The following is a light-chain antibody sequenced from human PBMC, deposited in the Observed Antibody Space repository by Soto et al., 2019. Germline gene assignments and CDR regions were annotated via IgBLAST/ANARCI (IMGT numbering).Light chain of an antibody. CDR3: CSYAGSYTYV. CDR2: DVS. CDR1: SSDVGGYDY. J-gene: IGLJ1*01. V-gene: IGLV2-11*01. Sequence: QSVLTQPRSVSGSPGQSVTISCTGTSSDVGGYDYVSWYQQHPGKAPKLMIFDVSKRPSGVPDRFSASKSGNTAFLTISGLQAEDEADYYCCSYAGSYTYVFATGTKVTVL.